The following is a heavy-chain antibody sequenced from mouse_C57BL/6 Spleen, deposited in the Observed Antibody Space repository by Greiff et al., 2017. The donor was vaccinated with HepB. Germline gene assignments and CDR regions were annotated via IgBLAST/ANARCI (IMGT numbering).Heavy chain of an antibody. CDR2: IDPSDSYT. J-gene: IGHJ2*01. CDR1: GYTFTSYW. D-gene: IGHD2-5*01. CDR3: ARYYINYVFDY. V-gene: IGHV1-69*01. Sequence: QVQLQQPGAELVMPGASVKLSCKASGYTFTSYWMHWVKQRPGQGLEWIGEIDPSDSYTNYNQKFKGKSTLTVDKSSSTAYMQLSSLTSEDSAVYYCARYYINYVFDYWGQGTTLTVSS.